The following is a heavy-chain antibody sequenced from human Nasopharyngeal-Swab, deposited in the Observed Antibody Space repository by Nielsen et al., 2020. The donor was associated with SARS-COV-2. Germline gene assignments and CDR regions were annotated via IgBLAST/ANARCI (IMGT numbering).Heavy chain of an antibody. J-gene: IGHJ4*02. CDR2: ISYDGSNK. CDR1: GFTFSSYA. D-gene: IGHD6-6*01. Sequence: GESLKISCAASGFTFSSYAMHWVRQAPGKGLEWAAVISYDGSNKYYADSVKGRFTISRDNSKNTLYLQMNSLRAEDTAVYYCASESPIAAFVYWGQGTLVTVSS. V-gene: IGHV3-30*04. CDR3: ASESPIAAFVY.